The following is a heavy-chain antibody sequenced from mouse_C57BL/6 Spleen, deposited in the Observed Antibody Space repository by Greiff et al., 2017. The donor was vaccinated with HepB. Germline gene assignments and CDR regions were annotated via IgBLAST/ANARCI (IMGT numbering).Heavy chain of an antibody. V-gene: IGHV1-53*01. D-gene: IGHD2-4*01. CDR1: GYTFTSYW. Sequence: QVQLKQSGPELVKPGASVKLSCKASGYTFTSYWMHWVKQRPGQGLEWIGNINPSNGGTNYNEKFKSKATLTVDKSSSTAYMQLSSLTSEDSAVYYCASHYDYDDAMDYWGQGTSVTVSS. J-gene: IGHJ4*01. CDR2: INPSNGGT. CDR3: ASHYDYDDAMDY.